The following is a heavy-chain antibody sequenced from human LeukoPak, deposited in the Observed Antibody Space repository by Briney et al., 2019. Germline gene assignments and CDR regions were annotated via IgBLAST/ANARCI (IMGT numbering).Heavy chain of an antibody. V-gene: IGHV4-59*01. D-gene: IGHD6-19*01. CDR3: ARTRGDSSGWSPPPTDAFDI. CDR2: IYYSGST. J-gene: IGHJ3*02. Sequence: SETLCLTCTVSGGSISSYYWSWIRQPPGKGLEWIGYIYYSGSTNYNPSLKSRVTISVDTSKDQFSLKLSSVTAADTAVYYCARTRGDSSGWSPPPTDAFDIWGQGTIVTVSS. CDR1: GGSISSYY.